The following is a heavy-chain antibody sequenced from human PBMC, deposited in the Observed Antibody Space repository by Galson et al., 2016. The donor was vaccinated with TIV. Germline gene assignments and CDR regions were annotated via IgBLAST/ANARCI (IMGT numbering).Heavy chain of an antibody. V-gene: IGHV3-33*01. D-gene: IGHD3/OR15-3a*01. J-gene: IGHJ4*02. CDR2: VWFDGSNK. Sequence: SLRLSCAASGFTFGSYGVHWVRQAPGKGLERVTGVWFDGSNKYYADSVKGRFTVSRDNSKNTLYLQMNSLRAEDTAVYYCAREFRDYYFDYWGQGTLVTVSS. CDR3: AREFRDYYFDY. CDR1: GFTFGSYG.